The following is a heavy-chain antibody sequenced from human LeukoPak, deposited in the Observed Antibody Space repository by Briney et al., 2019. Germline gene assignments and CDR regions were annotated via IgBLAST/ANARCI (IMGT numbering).Heavy chain of an antibody. CDR3: AREMATTAVQGSFDY. CDR1: GFTFDDYG. V-gene: IGHV3-20*04. CDR2: INWNGGST. D-gene: IGHD5-24*01. J-gene: IGHJ4*02. Sequence: PVGSLRLSCAASGFTFDDYGMNWVRQAPGKGLEWVSGINWNGGSTGYADSVKGRFTISRDNAKNSLYLQMNSLRAEDTALYYCAREMATTAVQGSFDYWGQGTLVTVSS.